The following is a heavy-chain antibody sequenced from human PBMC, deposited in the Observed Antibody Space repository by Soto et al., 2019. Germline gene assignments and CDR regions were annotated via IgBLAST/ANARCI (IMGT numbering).Heavy chain of an antibody. CDR1: GGTFSSYA. D-gene: IGHD3-22*01. CDR2: TIPIFGTA. V-gene: IGHV1-69*13. J-gene: IGHJ4*02. CDR3: ASLYYYDSSGYYRFDY. Sequence: ASVKVSCKASGGTFSSYAISWVRQAPGQGLEWMGGTIPIFGTANYAQKFQGRVTITADESTSTAYMELSSLRSEDTAVYYCASLYYYDSSGYYRFDYWGQGTLVTVSS.